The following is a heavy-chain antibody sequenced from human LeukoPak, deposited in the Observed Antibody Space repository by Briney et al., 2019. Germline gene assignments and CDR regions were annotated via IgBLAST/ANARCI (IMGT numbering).Heavy chain of an antibody. Sequence: PSETLSLTCTVSGGSTSSSSDHWDWIRQPPGKGLEWIGTVYYSGSTYYNPSLKSRVTISVDTSRNQFSLKLSSVTAADTAVYYCARPGSGWSLDYWGQGTLVTVSS. V-gene: IGHV4-39*01. J-gene: IGHJ4*02. CDR3: ARPGSGWSLDY. CDR1: GGSTSSSSDH. CDR2: VYYSGST. D-gene: IGHD6-19*01.